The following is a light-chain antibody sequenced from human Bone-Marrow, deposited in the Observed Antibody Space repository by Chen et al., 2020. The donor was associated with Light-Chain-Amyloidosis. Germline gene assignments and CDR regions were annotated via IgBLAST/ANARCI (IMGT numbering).Light chain of an antibody. Sequence: SYVLTHPSSVSVAPVQTATRACGGTNIGSTSVHWYQQTPGQAPLLVVYDDSDRPSGIPERLSGSNSGNTATLTISRVEAGDEADYYCQVWDRSSDRPVFGGGTKLTVL. CDR2: DDS. CDR1: NIGSTS. V-gene: IGLV3-21*02. J-gene: IGLJ3*02. CDR3: QVWDRSSDRPV.